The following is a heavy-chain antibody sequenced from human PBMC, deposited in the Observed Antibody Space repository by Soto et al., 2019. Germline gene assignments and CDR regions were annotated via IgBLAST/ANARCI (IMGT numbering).Heavy chain of an antibody. CDR1: AFTFSSYA. CDR2: ISYSGGST. Sequence: PGGSLRLSCAASAFTFSSYAMSWVRQAPGKGLEWVSVISYSGGSTYYADSVKGRFTISRDNSRDTLYLQMNSLRAEDTAVYYCAKYGADSGPRPPQALTEAHYFDYWGQGALVTVSS. D-gene: IGHD2-15*01. CDR3: AKYGADSGPRPPQALTEAHYFDY. J-gene: IGHJ4*02. V-gene: IGHV3-23*01.